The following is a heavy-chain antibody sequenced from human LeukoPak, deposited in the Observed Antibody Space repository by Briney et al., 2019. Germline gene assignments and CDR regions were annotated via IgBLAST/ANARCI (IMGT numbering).Heavy chain of an antibody. CDR3: ARDSASSNY. CDR2: IKYDGSET. V-gene: IGHV3-7*04. CDR1: GLTFSSYW. J-gene: IGHJ4*02. Sequence: GGSLRLSRAASGLTFSSYWMIWVRQAPGKGLEWVATIKYDGSETYYVDSVRGRFSISRDNAKISLYLQMNSLRAEDTAVYYCARDSASSNYWGQGTMVTVSS. D-gene: IGHD6-25*01.